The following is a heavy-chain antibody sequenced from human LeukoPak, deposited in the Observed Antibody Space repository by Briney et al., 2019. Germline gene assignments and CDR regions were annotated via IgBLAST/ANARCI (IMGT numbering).Heavy chain of an antibody. CDR3: ARRPVAARPDHFDY. D-gene: IGHD6-6*01. V-gene: IGHV4-34*01. J-gene: IGHJ4*02. Sequence: SETLSLTCAVYGESFSGYYWSWICQPPGKGLEWIGEINHSGSTNYNPSLKSRVTISVDTSKNQFSLRLNSVIAADTAVYYCARRPVAARPDHFDYWGQGTPVTVSS. CDR1: GESFSGYY. CDR2: INHSGST.